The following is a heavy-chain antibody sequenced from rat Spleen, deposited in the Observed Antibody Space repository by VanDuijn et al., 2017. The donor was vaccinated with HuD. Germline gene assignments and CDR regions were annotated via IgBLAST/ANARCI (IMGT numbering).Heavy chain of an antibody. CDR2: IDTDGSRT. D-gene: IGHD1-9*01. CDR3: TRSYYGYNPGWFAY. Sequence: EVQLVETGGGLVQPGRSLKLSCVASGFTFNRYWMYWVRQAPGKGLEWVSSIDTDGSRTYYPDSVRGRFTISRDNAENTAYLQMNSLWSEDTATYYCTRSYYGYNPGWFAYWGQGTLVTVSS. CDR1: GFTFNRYW. J-gene: IGHJ3*01. V-gene: IGHV5-58*01.